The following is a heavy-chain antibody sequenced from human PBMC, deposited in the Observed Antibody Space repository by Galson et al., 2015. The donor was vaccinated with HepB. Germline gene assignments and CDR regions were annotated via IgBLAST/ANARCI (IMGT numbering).Heavy chain of an antibody. Sequence: SGFTFTSSAVQWVRQARGQRLEWIGWIVVGSGNTNYAQKFQERVTMTRNTSISTAYMELSSLRAEDTAVYYCASCTGWELPAPDAFDIWGQGTMVTVSS. CDR3: ASCTGWELPAPDAFDI. D-gene: IGHD1-26*01. V-gene: IGHV1-58*01. J-gene: IGHJ3*02. CDR1: GFTFTSSA. CDR2: IVVGSGNT.